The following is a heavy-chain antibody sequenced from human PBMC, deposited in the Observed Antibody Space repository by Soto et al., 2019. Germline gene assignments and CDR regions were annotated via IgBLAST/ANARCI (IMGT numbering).Heavy chain of an antibody. D-gene: IGHD2-8*01. CDR2: IIPIFGAA. Sequence: SVKVSCKASGGSFSTYTISWVRQAPGQGLEWMAGIIPIFGAAKSTQKFQGRVALTADESTRTAYMELSSLRSDDTVIYYCARDGNGNSLSYWG. CDR1: GGSFSTYT. J-gene: IGHJ4*01. CDR3: ARDGNGNSLSY. V-gene: IGHV1-69*13.